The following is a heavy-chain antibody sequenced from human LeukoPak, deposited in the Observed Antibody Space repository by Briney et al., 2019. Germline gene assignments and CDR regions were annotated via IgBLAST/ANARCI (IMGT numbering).Heavy chain of an antibody. CDR2: ISTHNGDT. Sequence: GASVKVSCKTSGYTFTSYGISWVRQAPGQGLEWMGWISTHNGDTKYAQKLQGRVTMTTDTSTSTAYMELRSLRSDDTAVYYCARDSRARIQLWFYDYWGQGTLVTVSS. CDR1: GYTFTSYG. D-gene: IGHD5-18*01. J-gene: IGHJ4*02. V-gene: IGHV1-18*01. CDR3: ARDSRARIQLWFYDY.